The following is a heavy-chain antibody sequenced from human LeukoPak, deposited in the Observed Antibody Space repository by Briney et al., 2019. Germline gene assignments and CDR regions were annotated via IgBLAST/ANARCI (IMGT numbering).Heavy chain of an antibody. V-gene: IGHV3-7*01. CDR1: GFTIMNFA. D-gene: IGHD5-24*01. J-gene: IGHJ4*02. CDR2: IKEDGSEK. CDR3: VKDRGWLQFDY. Sequence: GGSLRLSCAASGFTIMNFAMIWVRQDPGKGLEWAAIIKEDGSEKNYVDSVRGRFTISRDNAKNSLYLQMNSLRAEDTAVYYCVKDRGWLQFDYWGQGILVTVSS.